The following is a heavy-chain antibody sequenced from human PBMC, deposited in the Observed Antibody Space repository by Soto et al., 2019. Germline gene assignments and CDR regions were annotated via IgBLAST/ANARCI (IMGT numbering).Heavy chain of an antibody. CDR1: GFTFSRYG. Sequence: GGSLRLSCAASGFTFSRYGMSWVRQAPGKGLEWVSGISHMVGSTFYADSVKGRFTISRDNSKNTLFLQMNSLRVEDTAVYYCAPPYYGDFYFASWGQGTLVTVSS. J-gene: IGHJ4*02. V-gene: IGHV3-23*01. CDR3: APPYYGDFYFAS. D-gene: IGHD4-17*01. CDR2: ISHMVGST.